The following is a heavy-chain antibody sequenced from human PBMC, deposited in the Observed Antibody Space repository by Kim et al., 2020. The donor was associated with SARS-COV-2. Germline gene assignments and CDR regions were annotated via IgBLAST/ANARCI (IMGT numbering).Heavy chain of an antibody. D-gene: IGHD5-18*01. CDR2: ISGSGGST. CDR1: GFTFSSYA. J-gene: IGHJ4*02. V-gene: IGHV3-23*01. Sequence: GGSLRLSCAASGFTFSSYAMSWVRQAPGKGLEWVSAISGSGGSTYYADSVKGRFTISRDNSKNTLYLQMNSLRAEDTAVYYCAKGHGYSYGYRVEYYFDYWGQGTLVTVSS. CDR3: AKGHGYSYGYRVEYYFDY.